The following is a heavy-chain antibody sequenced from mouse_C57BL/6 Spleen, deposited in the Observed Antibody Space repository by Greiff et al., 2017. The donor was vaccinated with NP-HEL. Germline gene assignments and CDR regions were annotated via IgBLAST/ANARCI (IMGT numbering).Heavy chain of an antibody. CDR1: GFTFSSYG. Sequence: EVKLVESGGDLVKPGGSLKLSCAASGFTFSSYGMSWVRQTPDKRLEWVATISSGGSYTYYPDSVKGRFPISRDNAKNTLYLQMSSLKSEDTAMYYCARPNYYGSSPPWFAYWGQGTLVTVSA. V-gene: IGHV5-6*01. D-gene: IGHD1-1*01. CDR2: ISSGGSYT. CDR3: ARPNYYGSSPPWFAY. J-gene: IGHJ3*01.